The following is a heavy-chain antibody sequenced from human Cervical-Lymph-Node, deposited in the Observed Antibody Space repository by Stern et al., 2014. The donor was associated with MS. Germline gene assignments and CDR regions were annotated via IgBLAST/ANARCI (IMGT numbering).Heavy chain of an antibody. CDR3: ARGGRTGTMTYDY. CDR2: IYTSGRP. V-gene: IGHV4-61*02. CDR1: GGSLRSGSYY. Sequence: VQLEESGPGLVKPSQTLSLTCTVSGGSLRSGSYYWSWIRQPAGKGLEWIGRIYTSGRPNYTPPLKSRVPISVNTSKTQFSLRLSSVTAADTAVYYCARGGRTGTMTYDYWGQGNLVTVSS. D-gene: IGHD1-1*01. J-gene: IGHJ4*02.